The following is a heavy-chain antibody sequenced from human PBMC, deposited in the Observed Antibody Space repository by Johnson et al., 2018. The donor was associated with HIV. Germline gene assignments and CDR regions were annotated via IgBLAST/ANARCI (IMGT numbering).Heavy chain of an antibody. D-gene: IGHD3-3*01. CDR1: GFTFSSYG. CDR3: AKEGQYYDFWSGYYRGGAFDI. V-gene: IGHV3-33*06. Sequence: QVVESGGGVVQPGRSLRLSCAASGFTFSSYGMHWVRQAPGKGLEWVAVIWYDGSNKYYADSVKGRFTISRDNSKNTMYLQMNSLRAEDTAVYYCAKEGQYYDFWSGYYRGGAFDIWGQGTMVTVSS. J-gene: IGHJ3*02. CDR2: IWYDGSNK.